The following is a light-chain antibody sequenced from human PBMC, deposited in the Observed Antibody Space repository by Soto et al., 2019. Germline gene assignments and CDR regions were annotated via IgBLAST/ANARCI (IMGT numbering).Light chain of an antibody. Sequence: QLVLTQPPSASGTPGQRVTISCSGSSSNIGTNTANWYQQLPGTAPKLLIYSNNQRPSGVPDRFSGSKSGTSASLAISVLQSADEADYYCAAWDDSLNGYVFGTGTKLTVL. J-gene: IGLJ1*01. CDR3: AAWDDSLNGYV. V-gene: IGLV1-44*01. CDR1: SSNIGTNT. CDR2: SNN.